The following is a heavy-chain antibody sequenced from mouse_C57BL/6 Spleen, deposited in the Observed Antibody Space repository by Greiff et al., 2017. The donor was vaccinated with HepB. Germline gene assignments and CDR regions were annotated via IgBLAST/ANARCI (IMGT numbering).Heavy chain of an antibody. CDR1: GYTFTDYY. V-gene: IGHV1-26*01. CDR3: APRYYGSSYWYFDV. Sequence: EVQLQQSGPELVKPGASVKISCKASGYTFTDYYMNWVKQSHGKSLEWIGDINPNNGGTSYNQKFKGKATLTVDKSSSTAYMELRSLTSEDSAVYYCAPRYYGSSYWYFDVWGTGTTVTVSS. CDR2: INPNNGGT. D-gene: IGHD1-1*01. J-gene: IGHJ1*03.